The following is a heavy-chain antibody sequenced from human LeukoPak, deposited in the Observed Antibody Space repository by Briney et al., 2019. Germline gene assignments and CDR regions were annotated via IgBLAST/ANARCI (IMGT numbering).Heavy chain of an antibody. Sequence: ASVKVSCKASGYTFTSYYMHWVRQAPGQGLEWMGIINPSGGSTSYAQKFQGRVTMTRDTYRSTVYMELRSLRSEDTAVYYCARGYSSSWFPPLAEYFQHWGQGTLVTVSS. CDR2: INPSGGST. D-gene: IGHD6-13*01. CDR1: GYTFTSYY. CDR3: ARGYSSSWFPPLAEYFQH. J-gene: IGHJ1*01. V-gene: IGHV1-46*01.